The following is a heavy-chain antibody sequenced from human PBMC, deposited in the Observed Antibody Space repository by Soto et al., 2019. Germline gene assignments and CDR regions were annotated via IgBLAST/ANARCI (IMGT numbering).Heavy chain of an antibody. CDR3: ARFSSRSFPYLDY. V-gene: IGHV4-59*01. D-gene: IGHD6-6*01. CDR1: GGSISSYY. Sequence: PSETLSLTCTVSGGSISSYYWSWIRQPPGKGLEWIGYIYYSGSTNYNPSLKSRVTISVDTSKNQFSLKMSSVTAADTAVYYCARFSSRSFPYLDYWGQGTLVTVSS. CDR2: IYYSGST. J-gene: IGHJ4*02.